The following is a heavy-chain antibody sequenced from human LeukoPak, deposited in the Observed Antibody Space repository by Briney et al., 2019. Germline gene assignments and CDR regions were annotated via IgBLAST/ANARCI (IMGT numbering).Heavy chain of an antibody. V-gene: IGHV4-59*01. D-gene: IGHD1-1*01. CDR1: GGSISSYY. CDR3: ARASIFPNWNAGYYYYMDV. Sequence: SETLSLTCTVSGGSISSYYWSWIRQPPGKGLEWIGYIYYSGSTNYNPSLKSRVTISVDTSKNQFSLKLSSVTAADTAVYYCARASIFPNWNAGYYYYMDVWGKGTTVTVSS. J-gene: IGHJ6*03. CDR2: IYYSGST.